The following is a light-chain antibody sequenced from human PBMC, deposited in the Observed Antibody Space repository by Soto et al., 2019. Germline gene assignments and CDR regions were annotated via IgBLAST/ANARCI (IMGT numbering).Light chain of an antibody. Sequence: QSALTQPASVSGSPGQSITISCTGTSSDVGSYKLVSWYQQHPGKAPKLMIYEGSKRPSGVSNRFSRSKSGNTASLTISGLQAEYVADYYCCSYAGSSTLPHVVLGGGTQLTVL. CDR2: EGS. CDR1: SSDVGSYKL. J-gene: IGLJ2*01. V-gene: IGLV2-23*01. CDR3: CSYAGSSTLPHVV.